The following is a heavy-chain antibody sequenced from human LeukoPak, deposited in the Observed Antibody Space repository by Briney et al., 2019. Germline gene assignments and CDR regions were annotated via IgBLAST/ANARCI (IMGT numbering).Heavy chain of an antibody. CDR2: IYYSGNT. CDR1: GGSISNHY. Sequence: SETLSLTCTVSGGSISNHYWNWIRQPPGKGLEWIGYIYYSGNTNYNPSLKSRVTISVDTSMNQLSLMLRSVTAADTAVYYCARSLDILTSSDFALDVWGQGTTVTVSS. J-gene: IGHJ6*02. D-gene: IGHD3-9*01. CDR3: ARSLDILTSSDFALDV. V-gene: IGHV4-59*11.